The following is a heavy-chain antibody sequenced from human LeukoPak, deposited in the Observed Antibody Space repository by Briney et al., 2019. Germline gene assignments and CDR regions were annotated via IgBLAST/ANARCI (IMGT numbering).Heavy chain of an antibody. Sequence: GGSLRLSCAASGFTFSSYAMSWVRQAPGKGLEWVSAISGSGGSTYYADSVKGRFTISRDNSKNTLYLQMNSLRAEDTAVYYCAKGSVYSSNRRNRFDPWGQGTLVTVSS. CDR3: AKGSVYSSNRRNRFDP. V-gene: IGHV3-23*01. J-gene: IGHJ5*02. CDR2: ISGSGGST. D-gene: IGHD6-13*01. CDR1: GFTFSSYA.